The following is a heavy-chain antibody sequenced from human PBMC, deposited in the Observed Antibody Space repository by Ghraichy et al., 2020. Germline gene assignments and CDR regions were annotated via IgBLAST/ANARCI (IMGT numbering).Heavy chain of an antibody. D-gene: IGHD3-10*01. CDR2: IKEDGSDK. CDR3: ARPRGTGNYFDY. CDR1: GFTFSTYW. V-gene: IGHV3-7*03. J-gene: IGHJ4*02. Sequence: GGSLRLSCAASGFTFSTYWMTWVRQAPGKGLEWVANIKEDGSDKYYVDSVRGRFTISRDNAKNSLFLQMNSLRAEDTAVYYCARPRGTGNYFDYWGQGTLVTVSS.